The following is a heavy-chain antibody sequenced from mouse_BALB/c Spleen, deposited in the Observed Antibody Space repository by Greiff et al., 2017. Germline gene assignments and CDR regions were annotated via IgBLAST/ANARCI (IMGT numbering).Heavy chain of an antibody. J-gene: IGHJ2*01. CDR1: GYSFTGYF. V-gene: IGHV1S81*02. CDR3: TRSGGLRRDFDY. Sequence: QVQLQQSGPELVKPGASVKISCKASGYSFTGYFMNWVKQRPGQGLEWIGEINPSNGGTNFNEKFKSKATLTVDKSSSTAYMQLSSLTSEDSAVYYCTRSGGLRRDFDYWGQGTTLTVSS. D-gene: IGHD2-2*01. CDR2: INPSNGGT.